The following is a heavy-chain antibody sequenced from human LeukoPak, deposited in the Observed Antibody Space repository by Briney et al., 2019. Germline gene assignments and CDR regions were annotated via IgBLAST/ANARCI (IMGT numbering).Heavy chain of an antibody. Sequence: PSETLSLTCTVSGGSISSGGYYWSWIRQHPGKGLEWIGCIYYSGSTYYNPSLKSRVTISVDTSKNQFSLKLSSVTAADTAVYYCARERRLYYDSSGYMDYWGQGTLVTVSS. V-gene: IGHV4-31*03. CDR2: IYYSGST. J-gene: IGHJ4*02. D-gene: IGHD3-22*01. CDR3: ARERRLYYDSSGYMDY. CDR1: GGSISSGGYY.